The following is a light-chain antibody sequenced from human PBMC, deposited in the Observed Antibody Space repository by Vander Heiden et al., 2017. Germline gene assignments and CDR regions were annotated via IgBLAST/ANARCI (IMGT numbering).Light chain of an antibody. CDR1: RSHLYNSNNKTY. CDR3: QQYYRSPQT. Sequence: DIVMTQSPDSLAVSLSEGATIDCKSSRSHLYNSNNKTYLAWYQQKPGQPPKLLIYWASTRESGVPDRFSGSGSGTDFTLTISSLQAEDVAVYYCQQYYRSPQTFGQGTKLEIK. V-gene: IGKV4-1*01. J-gene: IGKJ2*01. CDR2: WAS.